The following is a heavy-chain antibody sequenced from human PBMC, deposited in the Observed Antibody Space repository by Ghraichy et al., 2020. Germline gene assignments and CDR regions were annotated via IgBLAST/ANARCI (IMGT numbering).Heavy chain of an antibody. Sequence: GGSLRLSCAASGFTFSNYNFNWVRQAPGKGLEWVSSITRTSSHIYYADSVEGRLTISRDNAKNSVYLQMNSLRAEDTAMYYCARTIEGANAFDIWGQGTMVTVSS. D-gene: IGHD1-26*01. CDR2: ITRTSSHI. CDR1: GFTFSNYN. CDR3: ARTIEGANAFDI. V-gene: IGHV3-21*01. J-gene: IGHJ3*02.